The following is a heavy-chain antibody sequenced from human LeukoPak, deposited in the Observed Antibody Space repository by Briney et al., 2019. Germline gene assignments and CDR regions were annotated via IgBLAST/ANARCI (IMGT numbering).Heavy chain of an antibody. CDR1: GFTFSSYS. J-gene: IGHJ4*02. D-gene: IGHD5-12*01. CDR2: ISSSSSTI. V-gene: IGHV3-48*01. CDR3: ARDGGYRGYDADC. Sequence: GGSLRLSCAASGFTFSSYSMNWVRQAPGKGLEWVSYISSSSSTIYYADSVRGRFTISRENAQNSLFLRMNSLRAEDTAVYYCARDGGYRGYDADCWGQGTLVTVSS.